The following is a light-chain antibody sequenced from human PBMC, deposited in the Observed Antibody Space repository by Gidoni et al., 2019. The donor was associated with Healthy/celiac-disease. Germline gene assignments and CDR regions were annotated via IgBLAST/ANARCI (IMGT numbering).Light chain of an antibody. V-gene: IGKV1-8*01. CDR3: QQYYSYPPNT. Sequence: AIRMTQSPSSFSASTGDRVTITCRASQGISSYLAWYQQKPGKAPKLLIYAASTLQSRVPSRFSGSGSGTDFTLTISCLQSEDFATYYCQQYYSYPPNTFGQGTRLEIK. J-gene: IGKJ5*01. CDR1: QGISSY. CDR2: AAS.